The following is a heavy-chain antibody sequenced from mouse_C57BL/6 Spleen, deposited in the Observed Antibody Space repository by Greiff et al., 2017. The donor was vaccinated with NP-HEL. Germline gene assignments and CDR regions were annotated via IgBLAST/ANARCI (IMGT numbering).Heavy chain of an antibody. J-gene: IGHJ4*01. D-gene: IGHD1-1*01. CDR1: GYTFTSYD. Sequence: XVQLQQSGPELVKPGASVKLSCKASGYTFTSYDINWVKQRPGQGLEWIGWIYPRDGSTKYNEKFKGKATLTVDTSSSTAYMELHSLTSEDSAVYFCARWGYGSSLYAMDYWGQGTSVTVSS. CDR2: IYPRDGST. V-gene: IGHV1-85*01. CDR3: ARWGYGSSLYAMDY.